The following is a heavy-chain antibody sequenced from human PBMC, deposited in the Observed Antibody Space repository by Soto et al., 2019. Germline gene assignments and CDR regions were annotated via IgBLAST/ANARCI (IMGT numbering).Heavy chain of an antibody. Sequence: EVQLVESGGGLIQPGGSLRVSCAASGFIVSSNYMSWVRQAPGKGLEWVSLIYSGGSTYYADSVKGRFTISRDNSKNTLYLQMSSLRAEDTAVYYCARGYSSSWYVGLGYWGQGTLVTVSS. J-gene: IGHJ4*02. V-gene: IGHV3-53*01. CDR3: ARGYSSSWYVGLGY. CDR2: IYSGGST. D-gene: IGHD6-13*01. CDR1: GFIVSSNY.